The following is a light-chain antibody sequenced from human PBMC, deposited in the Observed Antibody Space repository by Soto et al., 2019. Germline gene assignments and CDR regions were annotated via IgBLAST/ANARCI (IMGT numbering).Light chain of an antibody. Sequence: QSALTQPASVSGSPGQSITISCTGTSSDVGGYNYVSWYQQHPGKAPKLIIYEVSNRPSGVSNRFSGSKSGNTASLTVSGLQAEDEADYYCSSYAGSNGPVIFGGGTKLTVL. CDR1: SSDVGGYNY. CDR3: SSYAGSNGPVI. CDR2: EVS. J-gene: IGLJ2*01. V-gene: IGLV2-14*01.